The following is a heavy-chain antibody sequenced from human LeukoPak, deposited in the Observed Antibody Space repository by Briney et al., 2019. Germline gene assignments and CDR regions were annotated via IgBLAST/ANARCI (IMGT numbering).Heavy chain of an antibody. J-gene: IGHJ4*02. CDR2: ISGSGDST. Sequence: PEGSLRLSCAASGFTFSSYAVNWVRQAPGKGLEWVSAISGSGDSTYYADSVKGRFTISRDNSKNTLYLQMNSLRAEDTAVYSCAKVALLGYCSSSTCPLDYWGQGTLVTVSS. V-gene: IGHV3-23*01. CDR3: AKVALLGYCSSSTCPLDY. D-gene: IGHD2-2*01. CDR1: GFTFSSYA.